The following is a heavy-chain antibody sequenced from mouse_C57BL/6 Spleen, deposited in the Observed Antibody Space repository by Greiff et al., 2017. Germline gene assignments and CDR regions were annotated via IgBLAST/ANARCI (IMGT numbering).Heavy chain of an antibody. CDR1: GYTFTSYW. Sequence: QVQLQQPGAELVMPGASVKLSCKASGYTFTSYWMHWVKQRPGQGLEWIGEIDPSDSYTNYNQKFKGKSTLTVDKSSSTAYMQLSSLTSEDSAVYYCARSYYGNYVFAYWGQGTLVTVSA. V-gene: IGHV1-69*01. CDR3: ARSYYGNYVFAY. J-gene: IGHJ3*01. CDR2: IDPSDSYT. D-gene: IGHD2-1*01.